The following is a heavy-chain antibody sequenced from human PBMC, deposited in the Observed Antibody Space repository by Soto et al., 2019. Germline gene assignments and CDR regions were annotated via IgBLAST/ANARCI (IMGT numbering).Heavy chain of an antibody. CDR1: GAYVSIGSHY. Sequence: PSETLSLTCTVSGAYVSIGSHYWTWIRQPPGKGLEWIGYIYYSGSTNYNPSLKSRLSISVDASKSQFYLKLTSVTPEDTAVYYCARDWAGTTDSWGQGTLVTVSS. J-gene: IGHJ4*02. CDR2: IYYSGST. D-gene: IGHD1-1*01. CDR3: ARDWAGTTDS. V-gene: IGHV4-61*01.